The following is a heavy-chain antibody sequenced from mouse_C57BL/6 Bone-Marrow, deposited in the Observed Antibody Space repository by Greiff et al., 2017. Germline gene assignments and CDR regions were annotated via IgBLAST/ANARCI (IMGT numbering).Heavy chain of an antibody. J-gene: IGHJ4*01. CDR3: ARKDYDVDYYAMDY. CDR1: GYTFTDYN. D-gene: IGHD2-4*01. Sequence: EVQLQPSGPELVKPGASVKIPCKASGYTFTDYNMDWVKQSHGKSLEWIGDINPNNGGTIYNQKFKGKATLTVDKSSSTAYMELRSLTSEDTAVYYCARKDYDVDYYAMDYWGQGASVTVSS. CDR2: INPNNGGT. V-gene: IGHV1-18*01.